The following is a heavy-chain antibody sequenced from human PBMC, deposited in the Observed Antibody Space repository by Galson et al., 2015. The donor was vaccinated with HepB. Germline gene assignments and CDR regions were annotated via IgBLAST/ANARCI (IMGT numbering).Heavy chain of an antibody. D-gene: IGHD6-19*01. CDR3: ARQSREDSSGWYLGSFNYMDV. J-gene: IGHJ6*03. Sequence: ESLSLTCTVSGASISSGSYYWSWIRQPAGKGLEWIGLIYSSGNTNYNPSLESRVTMSLDTSKNQFSLRLNSVTAADTAVYYCARQSREDSSGWYLGSFNYMDVWGKGSTVTVSS. CDR1: GASISSGSYY. V-gene: IGHV4-61*10. CDR2: IYSSGNT.